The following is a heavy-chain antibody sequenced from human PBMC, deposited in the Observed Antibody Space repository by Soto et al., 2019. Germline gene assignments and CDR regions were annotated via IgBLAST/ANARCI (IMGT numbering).Heavy chain of an antibody. J-gene: IGHJ6*02. CDR1: GFTFSSYW. V-gene: IGHV3-74*01. CDR2: INSDGSST. CDR3: AREVRGVITGYYYYGMDV. Sequence: PGGSLRLSCAASGFTFSSYWMHWVRQAPGKGLVWVSRINSDGSSTSYADSVKGRFTISRDNAKNTLYLQMNSLRAEDTAVYYCAREVRGVITGYYYYGMDVWGQGTTVTVSS. D-gene: IGHD3-10*01.